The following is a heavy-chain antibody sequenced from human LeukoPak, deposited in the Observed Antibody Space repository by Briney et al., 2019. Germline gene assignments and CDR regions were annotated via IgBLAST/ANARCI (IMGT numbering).Heavy chain of an antibody. CDR1: GGSFSGYY. J-gene: IGHJ4*02. D-gene: IGHD2-21*02. CDR2: INHSGST. Sequence: SETLSLTCAVYGGSFSGYYWSWIRQPPGKGLEWIGEINHSGSTNYNPSLKSRVTISVDSSKNQFSLKLTSVTAADTAVYYCARQNFVVVTAIRIIDYWGQGTLVTVSS. V-gene: IGHV4-34*01. CDR3: ARQNFVVVTAIRIIDY.